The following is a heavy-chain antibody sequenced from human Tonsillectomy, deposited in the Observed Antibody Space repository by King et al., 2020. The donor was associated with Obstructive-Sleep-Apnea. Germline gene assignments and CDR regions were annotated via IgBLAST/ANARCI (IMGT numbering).Heavy chain of an antibody. CDR1: GFTFSSYA. CDR3: ERDRCSSICCATCNGLFDH. V-gene: IGHV3-23*04. D-gene: IGHD2-2*01. J-gene: IGHJ4*02. CDR2: ISGSGGST. Sequence: VQLVESGGGLVQPGGSLRLSCAASGFTFSSYAMSWVRQAPGKGLEWVSGISGSGGSTYYTDSVKGRFTISRDNSKNTMYLQMNSLRAEDTAVYYCERDRCSSICCATCNGLFDHWGQGTLVSVSS.